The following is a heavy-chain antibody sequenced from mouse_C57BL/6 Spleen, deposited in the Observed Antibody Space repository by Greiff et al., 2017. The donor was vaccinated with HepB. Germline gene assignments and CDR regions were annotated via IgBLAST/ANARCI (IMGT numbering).Heavy chain of an antibody. CDR1: GFTFSSYA. V-gene: IGHV5-4*01. J-gene: IGHJ3*01. D-gene: IGHD1-1*01. CDR2: ISDGGSYT. CDR3: ARDNGRARWFAY. Sequence: EVKLMESGGGLVKPGGSLKLSCAASGFTFSSYAMSWVRQTPEKRLEWVATISDGGSYTYYPDNVKGRFTISRDNAKNNLYLQMSHLKSEDTAMYYCARDNGRARWFAYWGQGTLVTVSA.